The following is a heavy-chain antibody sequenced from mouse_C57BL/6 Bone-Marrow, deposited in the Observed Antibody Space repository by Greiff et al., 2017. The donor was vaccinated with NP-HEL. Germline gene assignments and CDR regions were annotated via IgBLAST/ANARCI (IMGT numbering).Heavy chain of an antibody. CDR3: ARSYGNFWLAY. J-gene: IGHJ3*01. Sequence: VQLQQSGAELVRPGTSVKVSCKASGYAFTNYLIEWVKQRPGQGLEWIGVINPGSGGTNYNEKFKGKATLTADKSSSTAYMQLSSLTSEDSAVYFCARSYGNFWLAYWGQGTLVTVSA. CDR1: GYAFTNYL. D-gene: IGHD2-1*01. CDR2: INPGSGGT. V-gene: IGHV1-54*01.